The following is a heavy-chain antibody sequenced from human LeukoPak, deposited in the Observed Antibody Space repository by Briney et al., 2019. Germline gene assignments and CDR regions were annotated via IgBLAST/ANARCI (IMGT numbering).Heavy chain of an antibody. J-gene: IGHJ6*02. D-gene: IGHD5-24*01. V-gene: IGHV6-1*01. CDR1: GDSVSSNSAA. Sequence: SQTLSLACAISGDSVSSNSAAWNWIRQSPSRGLEWLGRTYYRSKWYNDYAVSVKSRITINPDTSKNQFSLQLNSVTPEDTAVYYCAREQIEMAPIMDYYYGMDVWGQGTTVTVSS. CDR2: TYYRSKWYN. CDR3: AREQIEMAPIMDYYYGMDV.